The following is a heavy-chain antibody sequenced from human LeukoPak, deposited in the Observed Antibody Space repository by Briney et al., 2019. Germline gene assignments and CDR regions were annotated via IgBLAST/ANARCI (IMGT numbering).Heavy chain of an antibody. CDR2: IYTSGST. CDR1: GGSISSYY. Sequence: PSETLSLTCTVSGGSISSYYWSWIRQPAGKGLEWIGRIYTSGSTNYNPSLQSRVTMSVDTSKNQFSLKLSSVTAADTAVYYCARDGPITMIEGAFDIWGQGTMVTVSS. CDR3: ARDGPITMIEGAFDI. V-gene: IGHV4-4*07. D-gene: IGHD3-22*01. J-gene: IGHJ3*02.